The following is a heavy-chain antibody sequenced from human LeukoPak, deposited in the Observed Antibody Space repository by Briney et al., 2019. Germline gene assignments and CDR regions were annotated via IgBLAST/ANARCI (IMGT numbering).Heavy chain of an antibody. V-gene: IGHV1-2*02. CDR1: GYTFTGYY. J-gene: IGHJ4*02. CDR2: INPDSGGT. CDR3: ARTDSGSTV. D-gene: IGHD5-12*01. Sequence: GASAKVSCKASGYTFTGYYMHWVRQAPRQGLEWMGWINPDSGGTNYAQKFQGRVTMTRDASISTAYMELSRLRSDDTAVYYRARTDSGSTVWGQGTLVTVSS.